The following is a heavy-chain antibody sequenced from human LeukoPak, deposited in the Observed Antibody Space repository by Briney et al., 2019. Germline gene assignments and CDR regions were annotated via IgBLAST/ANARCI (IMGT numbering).Heavy chain of an antibody. CDR3: AKDRSTTWSFDY. J-gene: IGHJ4*02. V-gene: IGHV3-30*02. CDR1: GFTFSFSG. CDR2: IPDDGSRK. Sequence: GGSLRLSCAASGFTFSFSGMYWVRQAPGKGLEWLAFIPDDGSRKYYADSVKGRFTISRDNSKNTLFLQMNSLRTEDTAMYYCAKDRSTTWSFDYWGQGTLVTVSS. D-gene: IGHD6-13*01.